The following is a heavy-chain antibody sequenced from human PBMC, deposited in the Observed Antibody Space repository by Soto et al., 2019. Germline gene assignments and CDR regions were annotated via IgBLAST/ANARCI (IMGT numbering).Heavy chain of an antibody. V-gene: IGHV3-33*01. CDR1: GFTFSSYG. CDR3: ARDIDWYSNSSGFDN. J-gene: IGHJ4*02. D-gene: IGHD1-26*01. Sequence: LRLSCAASGFTFSSYGMHWVRQAPGKGLEWVAVIWYDGGNKHYADPVKGRFTISRDNSKNTLSPQMNSLRAEDTAIYYCARDIDWYSNSSGFDNWGQGTLVTVSS. CDR2: IWYDGGNK.